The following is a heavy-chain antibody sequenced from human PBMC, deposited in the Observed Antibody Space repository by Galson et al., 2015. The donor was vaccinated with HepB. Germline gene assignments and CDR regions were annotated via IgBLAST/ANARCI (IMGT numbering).Heavy chain of an antibody. D-gene: IGHD3-22*01. CDR1: GLIFSNSV. Sequence: SLRLSCAASGLIFSNSVMNWVRQAPGKGLEWVALISADDGRNKNYADSVKGRFTIPRDNSKNTLFLEMSSLRAEDTAFYYCAREGFSSGHAGIFDCWGQGTLVTVSS. CDR2: ISADDGRNK. CDR3: AREGFSSGHAGIFDC. J-gene: IGHJ4*02. V-gene: IGHV3-30*04.